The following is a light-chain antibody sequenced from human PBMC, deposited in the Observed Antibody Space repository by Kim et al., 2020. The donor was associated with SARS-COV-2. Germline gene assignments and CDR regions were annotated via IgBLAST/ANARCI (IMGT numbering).Light chain of an antibody. V-gene: IGKV1-5*01. CDR3: QQHSSYPIT. CDR2: DVS. J-gene: IGKJ5*01. Sequence: IQLTQSPSTLSASVGDRVTITCRASQSIGECLAWYQQKPGKAPKPLIHDVSSVESGVPSRFSGSGSETEFTLTISSLQPDDFATYYCQQHSSYPITFGQGTRLEIK. CDR1: QSIGEC.